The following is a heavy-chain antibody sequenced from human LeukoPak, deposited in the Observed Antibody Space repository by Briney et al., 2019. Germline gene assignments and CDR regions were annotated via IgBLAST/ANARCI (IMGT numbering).Heavy chain of an antibody. V-gene: IGHV4-34*01. CDR2: INHSGST. CDR1: GGSFSGYY. J-gene: IGHJ4*02. D-gene: IGHD2-2*02. CDR3: ARETLGSGYCSSTSCYRGPRRMFDY. Sequence: SETLSLTCAVYGGSFSGYYWSWIRQPPGKGLEWIGEINHSGSTNYNPSLKSRVTISVDTSKNQFSLKLSSVTAADTAVYYCARETLGSGYCSSTSCYRGPRRMFDYWGQGTLVTVSS.